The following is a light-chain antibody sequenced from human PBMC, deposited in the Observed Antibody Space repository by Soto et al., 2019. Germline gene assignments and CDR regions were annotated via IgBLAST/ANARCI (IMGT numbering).Light chain of an antibody. CDR3: SSYTTSSSYF. J-gene: IGLJ1*01. CDR1: SSDVGAYNF. CDR2: DVN. Sequence: QSVLTQPASVSGSPGQSITISCTGTSSDVGAYNFVSWYQQDPGKAPKLMIYDVNNRPSGVSNRFSGSKSGNTASLTISGLQAEDEADYYCSSYTTSSSYFFGTGTKVTV. V-gene: IGLV2-14*01.